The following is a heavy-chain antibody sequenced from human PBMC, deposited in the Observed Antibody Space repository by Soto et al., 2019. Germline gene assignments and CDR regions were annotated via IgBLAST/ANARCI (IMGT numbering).Heavy chain of an antibody. CDR2: IYYSGST. J-gene: IGHJ3*02. CDR1: GGSISSSSYY. D-gene: IGHD3-22*01. CDR3: ARPMIFHAFDI. Sequence: SLTCTVSGGSISSSSYYWGWIRQPPGKGLEWIGSIYYSGSTYYNPSLKSRVTISVDTSKNQFSLKLSSVTAADTAVYYCARPMIFHAFDIWGQGTMVTVSS. V-gene: IGHV4-39*01.